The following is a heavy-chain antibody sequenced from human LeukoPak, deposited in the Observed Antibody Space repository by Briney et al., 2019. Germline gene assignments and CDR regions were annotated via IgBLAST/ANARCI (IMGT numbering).Heavy chain of an antibody. CDR2: IRYDGNNQ. V-gene: IGHV3-30*02. Sequence: GGSLRLSCAASGFTFSTYGMHWVRQAPGKGLEWVTFIRYDGNNQNYADSVKGRFTISRDNSKNMLYLQMNSLRTEDTAVYYCAKDRGRGMPTNFDYWGQGTLVTVSS. D-gene: IGHD5-24*01. CDR3: AKDRGRGMPTNFDY. J-gene: IGHJ4*02. CDR1: GFTFSTYG.